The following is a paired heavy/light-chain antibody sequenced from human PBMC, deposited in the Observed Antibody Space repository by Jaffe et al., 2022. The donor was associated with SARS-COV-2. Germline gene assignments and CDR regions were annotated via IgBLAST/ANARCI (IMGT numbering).Light chain of an antibody. CDR3: MQTTQFPYS. V-gene: IGKV2-24*01. CDR2: KIS. J-gene: IGKJ2*01. CDR1: HSLVHDDGNTY. Sequence: DIVMTQTPLSSPVTLGQPASISCRSSHSLVHDDGNTYLSWLHQSPGQPPRLLIYKISNRFSGVPDRFSGSGAGTDFTLKISRVEAEDVGVYYCMQTTQFPYSFGQGTKLEI.
Heavy chain of an antibody. CDR2: ISYDGSVQ. CDR1: GFSFGSFA. D-gene: IGHD3-16*02. CDR3: TRDYLGHFDS. V-gene: IGHV3-30*04. Sequence: QVQLVESGGGVVQPGRSLRLSCAASGFSFGSFALHWVRQAPGKGLDWVAFISYDGSVQNYADSVKGRFTISRDNSKNTLYLQMSSLRADDTSMFYCTRDYLGHFDSWGQGTLVTVSS. J-gene: IGHJ4*02.